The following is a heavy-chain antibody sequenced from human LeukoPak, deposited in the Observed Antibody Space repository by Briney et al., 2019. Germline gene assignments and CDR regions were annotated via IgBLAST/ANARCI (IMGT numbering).Heavy chain of an antibody. D-gene: IGHD6-6*01. CDR1: GGSITSSSYY. J-gene: IGHJ4*02. Sequence: PSETLSLTCTVSGGSITSSSYYWGWIRQPPGKGLEWIGNIYNGESTYYNPSLKSRLTISVDTSKNQFSLKLRSVTAADTAVYFCARSARIAARLQNFDYWGQGTLVPVSS. CDR2: IYNGEST. CDR3: ARSARIAARLQNFDY. V-gene: IGHV4-39*01.